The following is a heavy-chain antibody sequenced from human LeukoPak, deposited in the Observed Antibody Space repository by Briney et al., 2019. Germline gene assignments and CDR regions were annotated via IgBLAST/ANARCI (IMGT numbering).Heavy chain of an antibody. V-gene: IGHV4-59*01. CDR2: IYYSGST. D-gene: IGHD1-26*01. Sequence: PSETLSLTCTVSGGSISGYYWSWIRQPPGQGVEWIGYIYYSGSTDYNPSLKGPVTISLAISKTHSSLKMNSMTAADTAVYYCARHGPYLGRLGWFDPWGQGTLVTVSS. CDR3: ARHGPYLGRLGWFDP. CDR1: GGSISGYY. J-gene: IGHJ5*02.